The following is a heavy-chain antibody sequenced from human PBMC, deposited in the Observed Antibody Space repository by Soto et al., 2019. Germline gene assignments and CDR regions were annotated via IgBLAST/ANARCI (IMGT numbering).Heavy chain of an antibody. D-gene: IGHD6-13*01. V-gene: IGHV3-23*01. CDR3: AKEGSVTAALDY. J-gene: IGHJ4*02. CDR1: GFTFSNYA. Sequence: EVQLLESGGGLVQRGGSLRLSCAASGFTFSNYAMSWVRQAPGKGLEWVSGLTGSGGATYYADSVKGRLTISRDNSNNTLYLQMNSLRAEDTAVYYCAKEGSVTAALDYWGQGILVTVSS. CDR2: LTGSGGAT.